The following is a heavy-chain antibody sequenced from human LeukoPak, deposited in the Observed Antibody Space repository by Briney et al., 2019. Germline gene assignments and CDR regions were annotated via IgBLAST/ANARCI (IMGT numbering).Heavy chain of an antibody. J-gene: IGHJ5*02. D-gene: IGHD4-17*01. CDR1: GFTFNSYA. V-gene: IGHV3-23*01. Sequence: GGSLRLSCAASGFTFNSYAMSWVRQAPGKGLEWVSAISGSGGSTYYADSVKGRFTISRDYSKNTLYLQMNSLRAEDTAVYYCAKSWFPYGDYERGYNWFDPWGQGTLVTVSS. CDR2: ISGSGGST. CDR3: AKSWFPYGDYERGYNWFDP.